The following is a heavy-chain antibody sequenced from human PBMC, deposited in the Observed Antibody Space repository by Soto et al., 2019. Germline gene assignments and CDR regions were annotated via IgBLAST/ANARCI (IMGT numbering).Heavy chain of an antibody. D-gene: IGHD6-13*01. J-gene: IGHJ5*02. Sequence: PSETLSLTCAVFGGSVNSGNYYWSWIRQPPGKGLEWIGEMSHSGGTHFNPSLKSRVTISVDTSKNQFSLKLSSVTAADTAVYYCARVVAAASGWFDPWGQGTLVTVSS. CDR1: GGSVNSGNYY. CDR2: MSHSGGT. CDR3: ARVVAAASGWFDP. V-gene: IGHV4-30-2*05.